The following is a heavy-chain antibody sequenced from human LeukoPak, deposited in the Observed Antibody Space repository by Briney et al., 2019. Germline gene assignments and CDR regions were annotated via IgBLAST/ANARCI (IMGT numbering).Heavy chain of an antibody. CDR3: ARDYAPYYPIPRSNWFDP. V-gene: IGHV4-59*02. D-gene: IGHD3-10*01. Sequence: SETLSLTCTVSGGSVTSYYWSWIRRPPGKGLEWIGHIFDSGSTNYNPSLESRVTISIDTSKNQFSLRLSSVTAADTAVYYCARDYAPYYPIPRSNWFDPWGQGTLVTVSS. J-gene: IGHJ5*02. CDR1: GGSVTSYY. CDR2: IFDSGST.